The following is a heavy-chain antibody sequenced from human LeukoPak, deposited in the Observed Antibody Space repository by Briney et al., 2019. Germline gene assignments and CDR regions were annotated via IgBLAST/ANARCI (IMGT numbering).Heavy chain of an antibody. V-gene: IGHV3-30*04. J-gene: IGHJ4*02. Sequence: GGSLRLSCAASGFTFSNYAMHWVRQAPGKGLEWVAVISYDGSNNYFADSVKGRFTISRDNSKNTLYLQMNSLRAEDTAVYYCARDLLLWFGEFVSYWGQGTLVTVSS. CDR1: GFTFSNYA. D-gene: IGHD3-10*01. CDR2: ISYDGSNN. CDR3: ARDLLLWFGEFVSY.